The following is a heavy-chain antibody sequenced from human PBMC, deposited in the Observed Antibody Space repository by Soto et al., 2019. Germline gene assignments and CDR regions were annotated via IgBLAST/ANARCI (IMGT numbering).Heavy chain of an antibody. CDR1: GFSLSINGVA. Sequence: QITLKESGPTLVKPTQTLTLTCTFSGFSLSINGVAVGWIRQPPGQALEWLALIYWDDDQRYNPSLKNRLTIHKVXSRNQVVLTMTNMDPVDTATYYCAHKRDVSRGFKYWGQGTLVTVSS. CDR2: IYWDDDQ. D-gene: IGHD3-10*01. CDR3: AHKRDVSRGFKY. J-gene: IGHJ4*02. V-gene: IGHV2-5*02.